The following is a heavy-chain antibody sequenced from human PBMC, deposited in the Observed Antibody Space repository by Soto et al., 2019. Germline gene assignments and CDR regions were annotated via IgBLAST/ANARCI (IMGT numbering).Heavy chain of an antibody. CDR1: GFTFDDYA. D-gene: IGHD3-10*01. Sequence: GGSLRLSCAASGFTFDDYAMHWVRQAPGKGLEWVSGISWNSGSIGYADSVKGRFTISRDNAKNSLYLQMNSLRAEDTALYYCAKGQWFGGNYYYYGMDVWDQGTTVTVSS. V-gene: IGHV3-9*01. CDR3: AKGQWFGGNYYYYGMDV. CDR2: ISWNSGSI. J-gene: IGHJ6*02.